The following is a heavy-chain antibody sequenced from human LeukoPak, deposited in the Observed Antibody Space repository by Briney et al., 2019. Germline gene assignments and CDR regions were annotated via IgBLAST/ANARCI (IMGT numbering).Heavy chain of an antibody. CDR2: LSGGGGST. CDR1: GYTFHDYA. J-gene: IGHJ3*02. V-gene: IGHV3-43*02. CDR3: AKGAGYNNGDASDI. D-gene: IGHD5-24*01. Sequence: GRTLRLSCAASGYTFHDYALHWVRQGPGKGLDWVSLLSGGGGSTYYADSMKGRFTISRDNSKNSLYLQMNSLRTEDTALYYCAKGAGYNNGDASDIWGLGTMVTVSS.